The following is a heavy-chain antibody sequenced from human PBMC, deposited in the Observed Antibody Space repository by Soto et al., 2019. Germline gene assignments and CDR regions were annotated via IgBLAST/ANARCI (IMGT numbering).Heavy chain of an antibody. CDR3: ARGTKYYYQGMDV. CDR1: GDSINNYY. Sequence: TSETLSLTCTVSGDSINNYYWTWIRQPPGKGLEWIGYIYDSGSTSYNPSLKSRLTISVDTSKNQFSLKLKSVTAADTAVYYCARGTKYYYQGMDVWGQGTTVT. CDR2: IYDSGST. J-gene: IGHJ6*02. V-gene: IGHV4-59*01.